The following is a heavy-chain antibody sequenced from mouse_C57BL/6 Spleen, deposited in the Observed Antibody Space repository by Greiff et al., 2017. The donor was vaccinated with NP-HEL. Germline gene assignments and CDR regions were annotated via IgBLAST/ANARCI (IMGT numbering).Heavy chain of an antibody. CDR1: GYTFTSYW. CDR2: IDPSDSET. Sequence: QVQLQQPGAELVRPGSSVKLSCKASGYTFTSYWMHWVKQRPIQGLEWIGNIDPSDSETHSNQKFKDKATLTVVKSSSTAYMQLSSLTAEDSAVYYCANYGRAMDYWGQGTSVTVSS. V-gene: IGHV1-52*01. J-gene: IGHJ4*01. D-gene: IGHD1-1*01. CDR3: ANYGRAMDY.